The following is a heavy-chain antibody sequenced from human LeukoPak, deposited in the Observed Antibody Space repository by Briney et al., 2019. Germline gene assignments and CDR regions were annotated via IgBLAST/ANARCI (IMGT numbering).Heavy chain of an antibody. Sequence: AASVKVSCKASGYTFTSYYMHWVRQAPGQGLEWMGIINPSGGSTSYAQKFQGRVTMTRDMSTSTVYMELSSLRSEDTAVYYCARDLDYGETQGQRSDAFDIWGQGTMVTVSS. D-gene: IGHD4-17*01. J-gene: IGHJ3*02. CDR3: ARDLDYGETQGQRSDAFDI. V-gene: IGHV1-46*01. CDR1: GYTFTSYY. CDR2: INPSGGST.